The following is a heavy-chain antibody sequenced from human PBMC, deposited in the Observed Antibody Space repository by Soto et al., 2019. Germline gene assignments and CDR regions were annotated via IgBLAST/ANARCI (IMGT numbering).Heavy chain of an antibody. V-gene: IGHV4-39*01. CDR3: ARGHGGITVFGAPGHFDY. D-gene: IGHD3-3*01. J-gene: IGHJ4*02. CDR1: GGSISSSSYY. Sequence: QLQLQESGPGLVKPSETLSLTCTVSGGSISSSSYYWGWIRQPPGKGLEWIGSIDYSGSTHYNPSLKSRVAISVDTSRNQFSLKLSSVTAADTAVYYCARGHGGITVFGAPGHFDYWGQGTLVTVSS. CDR2: IDYSGST.